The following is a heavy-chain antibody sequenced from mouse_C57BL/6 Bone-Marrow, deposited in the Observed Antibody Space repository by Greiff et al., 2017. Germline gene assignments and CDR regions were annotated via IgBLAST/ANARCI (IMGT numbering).Heavy chain of an antibody. Sequence: QVQLKESGAELVRPGTSVKMSCKASGYTFTNYWIGWAKQRPGHGLEWIGDIYPGGGYTNYNEKFKGKATLTADKSSSTAYMQFSSLTSEDSAIYYCARLGGYYYWGQGTLVTVSA. D-gene: IGHD2-3*01. CDR3: ARLGGYYY. CDR2: IYPGGGYT. V-gene: IGHV1-63*01. CDR1: GYTFTNYW. J-gene: IGHJ3*01.